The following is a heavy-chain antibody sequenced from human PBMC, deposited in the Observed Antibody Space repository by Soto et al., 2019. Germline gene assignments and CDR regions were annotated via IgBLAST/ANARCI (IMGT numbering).Heavy chain of an antibody. CDR3: ARGYSSSSDVDY. D-gene: IGHD6-6*01. CDR1: GGSISSGGYY. V-gene: IGHV4-31*03. Sequence: SETLSLTCTVSGGSISSGGYYWSWIRQHPGKGLEWIGYIYYSGSTYYNPSLKSRVTISVDTSKNQFSLKLSSVTAADTAVYYCARGYSSSSDVDYWGQGTLVTVSS. CDR2: IYYSGST. J-gene: IGHJ4*02.